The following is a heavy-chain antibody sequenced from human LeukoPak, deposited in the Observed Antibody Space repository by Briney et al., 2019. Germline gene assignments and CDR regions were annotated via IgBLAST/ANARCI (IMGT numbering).Heavy chain of an antibody. CDR1: GFTFINAW. CDR3: TTGAPRAYSGSYSNC. D-gene: IGHD1-26*01. V-gene: IGHV3-15*01. J-gene: IGHJ4*02. CDR2: FKSKTDGGTT. Sequence: GSLRLSCSASGFTFINAWVICVRQPPGRGLEWVGRFKSKTDGGTTDYAAPVKGRFTISRDDSQNTLYLQMNSLKAEDTAVYYCTTGAPRAYSGSYSNCWGQGTLVTVSS.